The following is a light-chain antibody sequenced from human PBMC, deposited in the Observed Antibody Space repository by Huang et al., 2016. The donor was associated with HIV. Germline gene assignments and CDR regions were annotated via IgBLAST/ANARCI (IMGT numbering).Light chain of an antibody. V-gene: IGKV1-13*01. CDR1: QGIPNY. CDR3: QQFSSYPLT. J-gene: IGKJ4*01. CDR2: AAS. Sequence: AIQLTQSPSSLSIYVGDKVTITCRASQGIPNYVACYQQRPGKAPKLLIYAASTLQNGVPSRFSGSGSGADFALSIANVQPEDSATYYCQQFSSYPLTFGGGTKVEIK.